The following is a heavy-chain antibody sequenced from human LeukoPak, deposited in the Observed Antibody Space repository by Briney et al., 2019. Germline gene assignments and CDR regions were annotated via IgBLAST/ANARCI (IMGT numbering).Heavy chain of an antibody. J-gene: IGHJ5*02. CDR2: INPNSGGT. CDR3: ARGRAATAIFWFDP. D-gene: IGHD2-21*02. CDR1: GYTFTAYY. V-gene: IGHV1-2*02. Sequence: ASVKVSCKASGYTFTAYYIHWVRQAPGQGLEWMGWINPNSGGTNSAQKFQGRVTMTRDTSITTVYMELSRLKSDDTAVYYCARGRAATAIFWFDPWGQGTLVTVSS.